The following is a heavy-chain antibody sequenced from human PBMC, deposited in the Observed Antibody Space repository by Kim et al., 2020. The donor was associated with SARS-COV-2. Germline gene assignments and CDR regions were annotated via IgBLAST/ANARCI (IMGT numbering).Heavy chain of an antibody. Sequence: GGSLRLSCAASGFTFSSYAMHWVRQAPGKGLEWVAVISYDGSNKYYADSVKGRFTISRDNSKNTLYLQMNSLRAEDTAVYYCARGVIATVLMVYATLGGSCLDYWGQGTLVTVSS. J-gene: IGHJ4*02. CDR3: ARGVIATVLMVYATLGGSCLDY. CDR1: GFTFSSYA. V-gene: IGHV3-30-3*01. D-gene: IGHD2-8*01. CDR2: ISYDGSNK.